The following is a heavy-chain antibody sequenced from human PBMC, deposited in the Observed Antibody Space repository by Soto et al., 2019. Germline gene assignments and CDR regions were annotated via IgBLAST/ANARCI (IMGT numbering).Heavy chain of an antibody. V-gene: IGHV4-39*01. CDR3: ARTYYDILTGFRDGMDV. CDR2: IYYSGST. CDR1: GGSISSSSYY. Sequence: SETLSLTCTVSGGSISSSSYYWGWIRQPPGKGLEWIGSIYYSGSTYYNPSFKSRVTISVDRSKNQFSLKLSSVTAADTAVYYCARTYYDILTGFRDGMDVWGQGTTVTVSS. D-gene: IGHD3-9*01. J-gene: IGHJ6*02.